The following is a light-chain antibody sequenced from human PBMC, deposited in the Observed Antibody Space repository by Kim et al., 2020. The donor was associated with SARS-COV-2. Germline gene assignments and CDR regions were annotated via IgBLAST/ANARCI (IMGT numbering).Light chain of an antibody. CDR2: NTF. CDR3: QKHGSSPT. CDR1: QSFSTYY. J-gene: IGKJ1*01. V-gene: IGKV3-20*01. Sequence: PGERATLSCRASQSFSTYYLAWYQQKPGQAPRLLIYNTFNRATGISDRFSGSGSGTDFTLTISSLEPEDFAVYYCQKHGSSPTFGQGTKVDI.